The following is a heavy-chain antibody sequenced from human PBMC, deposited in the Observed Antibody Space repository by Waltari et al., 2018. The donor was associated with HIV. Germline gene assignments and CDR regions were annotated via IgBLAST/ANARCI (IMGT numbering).Heavy chain of an antibody. CDR2: IYYSGST. J-gene: IGHJ6*02. Sequence: QLQLQESGPGLVKPSETLSLTCTVSGGSISSSSYYWGWIRQPPGKGLEWIGSIYYSGSTYYNPSLKSRVTISVDTSKNQFSLKLSSVTAADTAVYYCARGVEAAAGNYGMDVWGQGTTVTVSS. V-gene: IGHV4-39*01. D-gene: IGHD6-13*01. CDR3: ARGVEAAAGNYGMDV. CDR1: GGSISSSSYY.